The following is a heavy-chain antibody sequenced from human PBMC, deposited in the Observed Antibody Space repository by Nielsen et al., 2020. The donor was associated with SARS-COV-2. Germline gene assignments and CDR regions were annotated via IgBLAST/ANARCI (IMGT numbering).Heavy chain of an antibody. V-gene: IGHV4-59*08. CDR3: ARQELDGGWFDP. J-gene: IGHJ5*02. Sequence: SETLSLTCAVYGGSFSGYYWSWIRQPPGKGLEWIGYIYYSGSTNYNPSLKSRVTISVDTSKNQFSLKLSSVTAADTAVYYCARQELDGGWFDPWGQGTLVTVSS. CDR1: GGSFSGYY. CDR2: IYYSGST. D-gene: IGHD3/OR15-3a*01.